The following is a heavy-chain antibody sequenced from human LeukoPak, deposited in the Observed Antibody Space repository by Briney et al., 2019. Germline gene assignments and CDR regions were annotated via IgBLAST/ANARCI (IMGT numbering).Heavy chain of an antibody. Sequence: ASVKVSCKASGGTFSSYAISWVRQAPGQGLEWMGGIIPIFGTANYAQKFQGRVTITADESTSTAYMELRSLRSEDTAVYYCAAAPTPGGYCGGGSCHYFDYWGQGTLVTVSS. J-gene: IGHJ4*02. CDR2: IIPIFGTA. CDR3: AAAPTPGGYCGGGSCHYFDY. D-gene: IGHD2-15*01. CDR1: GGTFSSYA. V-gene: IGHV1-69*13.